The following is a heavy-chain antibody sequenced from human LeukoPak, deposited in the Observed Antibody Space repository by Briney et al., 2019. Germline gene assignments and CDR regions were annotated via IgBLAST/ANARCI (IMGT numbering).Heavy chain of an antibody. J-gene: IGHJ5*02. D-gene: IGHD2-2*01. CDR2: IYPGDSDT. CDR1: GYSFTSYW. CDR3: ARHLGYCSSTSCAWFDP. Sequence: GESLKISCKGSGYSFTSYWIGWVRQMPGKGLEWMGIIYPGDSDTRYGPSFQGQVTISADKSISTAYLQWSSLKASDTAMYYCARHLGYCSSTSCAWFDPWGQGTLVTVSS. V-gene: IGHV5-51*01.